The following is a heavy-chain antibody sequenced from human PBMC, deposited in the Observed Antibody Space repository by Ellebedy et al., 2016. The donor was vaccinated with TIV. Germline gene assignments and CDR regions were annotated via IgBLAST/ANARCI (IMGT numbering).Heavy chain of an antibody. V-gene: IGHV3-21*01. CDR3: ARDRGERGLLSFFDL. CDR2: FRGGLPSI. CDR1: GFMFKNFS. D-gene: IGHD3-10*01. Sequence: PGGPLRLSCPAPGFMFKNFSLNWVRHAPGKGLEWVAAFRGGLPSINYAESVRGRSTISRENARNCLSLQMDSLRAEDTAVYYCARDRGERGLLSFFDLWGQGTLVTVST. J-gene: IGHJ4*02.